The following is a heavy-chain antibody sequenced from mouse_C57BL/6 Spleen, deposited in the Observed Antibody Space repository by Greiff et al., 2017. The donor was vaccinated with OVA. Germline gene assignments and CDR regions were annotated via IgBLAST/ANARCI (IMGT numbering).Heavy chain of an antibody. Sequence: EVKVVESGEGLVKPGGSLKLSCAASGFTFSSYAMSWVRQTPEQRLEWVAYISSGGDSIYYADTVKGRFTISRDNARNTLYLQMSSLKSEDTAMYYCTRDGHYGSTRGFAYWGQGTLVTVSA. CDR1: GFTFSSYA. D-gene: IGHD1-1*01. CDR2: ISSGGDSI. J-gene: IGHJ3*01. CDR3: TRDGHYGSTRGFAY. V-gene: IGHV5-9-1*02.